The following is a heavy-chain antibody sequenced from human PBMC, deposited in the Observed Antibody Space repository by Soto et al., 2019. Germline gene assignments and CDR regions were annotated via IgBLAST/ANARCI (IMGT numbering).Heavy chain of an antibody. V-gene: IGHV1-69*02. CDR3: ARGSRGYCTNGVCYKPRDAFDI. J-gene: IGHJ3*02. CDR1: GGTFSSYT. Sequence: SVKVSCKASGGTFSSYTISWVRQAPGQGLEWMGRIIPILGIANYAQKFQGRVTITADKSTSTAYMELSSLRSEDTAVYYCARGSRGYCTNGVCYKPRDAFDIWGQGTMVTVS. D-gene: IGHD2-8*01. CDR2: IIPILGIA.